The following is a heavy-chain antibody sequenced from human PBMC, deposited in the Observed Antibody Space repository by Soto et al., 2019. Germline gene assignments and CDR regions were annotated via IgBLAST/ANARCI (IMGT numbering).Heavy chain of an antibody. J-gene: IGHJ6*02. Sequence: ESLKISCKGSGYSFTSYWIGWVRQMPGKGLEWMGIIYPGDSDTRYSPSLQGQVTISADKSISTAYLQWSSLKASDTAMYYCARSKSGTDHGMDVWGQGTTVTVSS. CDR3: ARSKSGTDHGMDV. CDR1: GYSFTSYW. V-gene: IGHV5-51*01. CDR2: IYPGDSDT.